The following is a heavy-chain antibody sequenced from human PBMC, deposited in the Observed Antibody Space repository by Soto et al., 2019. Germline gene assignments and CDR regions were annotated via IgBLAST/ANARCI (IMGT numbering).Heavy chain of an antibody. D-gene: IGHD3-3*01. CDR2: IKQDGSEK. J-gene: IGHJ6*01. Sequence: GSLTLSCAACGFTVSSYWWSWVRQAPGKGLEWVANIKQDGSEKYYVDSVKGRFTISRDNAKNSLYLQMNSLRAEDTAVYYCARDALEWLNIYYYYGMDVSGQRPTVTVSS. CDR1: GFTVSSYW. CDR3: ARDALEWLNIYYYYGMDV. V-gene: IGHV3-7*04.